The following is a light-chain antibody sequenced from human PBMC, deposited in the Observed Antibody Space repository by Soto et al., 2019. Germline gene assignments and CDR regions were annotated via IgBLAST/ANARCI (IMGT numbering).Light chain of an antibody. J-gene: IGLJ1*01. CDR2: EVS. CDR3: SSYEGSNNLYV. V-gene: IGLV2-8*01. Sequence: QSVLTQPPSASGSPGQSVTISCTGTSSDIGVYNYVSWYQQHPGKAPKLMIYEVSKRPSGVPDRFSGSKSGNTASLTVSGLQAEDEADYYCSSYEGSNNLYVFGTGAKVTVL. CDR1: SSDIGVYNY.